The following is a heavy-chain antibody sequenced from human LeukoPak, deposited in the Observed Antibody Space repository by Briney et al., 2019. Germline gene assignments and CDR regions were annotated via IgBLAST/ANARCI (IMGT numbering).Heavy chain of an antibody. CDR3: ARVCWWELLYFDY. V-gene: IGHV4-39*07. J-gene: IGHJ4*02. D-gene: IGHD1-26*01. CDR2: IYYSGST. CDR1: GGSISSSYSY. Sequence: SETLSLTCTVSGGSISSSYSYWGWIRQPPGKGLEWIGNIYYSGSTYYNPSLKSRVTISVDTSKNQFSLKLSSVTAADTAVYYCARVCWWELLYFDYWGQGTLVTVSS.